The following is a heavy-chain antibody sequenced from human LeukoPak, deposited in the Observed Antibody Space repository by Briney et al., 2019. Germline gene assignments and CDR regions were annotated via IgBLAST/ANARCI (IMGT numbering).Heavy chain of an antibody. CDR3: ARAETLDI. CDR1: GYSFSNYW. CDR2: IYPGDSDT. Sequence: GESLKISCKGSGYSFSNYWIGWVRQMPGKGPEWMGVIYPGDSDTRCSPSFQGQVTISADKSINTAYLQWSSLKASDTAMYYCARAETLDIWGQGTMVTVSS. V-gene: IGHV5-51*01. J-gene: IGHJ3*02.